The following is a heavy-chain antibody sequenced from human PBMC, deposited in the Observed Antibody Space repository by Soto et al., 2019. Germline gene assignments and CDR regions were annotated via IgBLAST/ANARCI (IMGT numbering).Heavy chain of an antibody. CDR1: GGSFSGYY. V-gene: IGHV4-34*01. Sequence: SSETLSLTCAVYGGSFSGYYWSWIRQPPGKGLEWIGEINHSGSTNYNPSLKSRVTISVDTSKNQFSLKLSSVTAADTAVYYCERFFDPWGQGTLVTVSS. CDR3: ERFFDP. J-gene: IGHJ5*02. CDR2: INHSGST.